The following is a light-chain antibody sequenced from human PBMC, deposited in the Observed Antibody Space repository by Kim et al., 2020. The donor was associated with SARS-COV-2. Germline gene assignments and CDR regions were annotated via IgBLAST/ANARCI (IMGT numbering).Light chain of an antibody. CDR3: QQYGDSPSIT. Sequence: EIVLTQSPGTPSLSPGERATLSCRASQSVSSRFLAWYQQKPGQTPRLLIYGASSRATGIPDRFSGSGSETDFTLTISRLEPEDFAVYYCQQYGDSPSITFGQGTRLEIK. CDR2: GAS. CDR1: QSVSSRF. V-gene: IGKV3-20*01. J-gene: IGKJ5*01.